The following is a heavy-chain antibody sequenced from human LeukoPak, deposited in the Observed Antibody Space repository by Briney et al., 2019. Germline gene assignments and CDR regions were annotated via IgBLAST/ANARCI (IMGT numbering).Heavy chain of an antibody. CDR2: IYPGDSDT. D-gene: IGHD4-23*01. Sequence: GESLQISCKGSGYSFSSNWIGWVRQVPGKGLEWMGIIYPGDSDTRYSPSFQGQVTISADKSISTAYLQWSSLKASDTAMYYCARQYYGDNSGFDYWGQGTPVTVSS. J-gene: IGHJ4*02. CDR1: GYSFSSNW. V-gene: IGHV5-51*01. CDR3: ARQYYGDNSGFDY.